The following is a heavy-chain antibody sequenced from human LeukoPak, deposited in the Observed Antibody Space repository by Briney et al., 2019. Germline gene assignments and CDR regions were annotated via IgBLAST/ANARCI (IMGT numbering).Heavy chain of an antibody. Sequence: GGSLRLSCAASGFTFSSYWMHWVRQAPGKGLVWVSRINSDGSSTSYADSVKGRFTISRDNAKNSLYLQMNSLRAEDTAVYYCARETVHYGMDVWGKGTTVTVSS. J-gene: IGHJ6*04. CDR1: GFTFSSYW. V-gene: IGHV3-74*01. CDR2: INSDGSST. D-gene: IGHD2-21*02. CDR3: ARETVHYGMDV.